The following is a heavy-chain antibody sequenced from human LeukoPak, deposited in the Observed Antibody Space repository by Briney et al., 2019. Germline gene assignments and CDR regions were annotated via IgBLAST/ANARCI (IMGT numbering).Heavy chain of an antibody. Sequence: ASVKVSCKASGYTFTGYYMHWVRQAPGQGLEWMGWINPNGGGTNYAQKFQGRVTMTRDTSISTAYMELSRLRSDDTAVYYCARDNSYSSSWYSWFDPWGQGTLVAVSS. D-gene: IGHD6-13*01. CDR2: INPNGGGT. V-gene: IGHV1-2*02. CDR3: ARDNSYSSSWYSWFDP. CDR1: GYTFTGYY. J-gene: IGHJ5*02.